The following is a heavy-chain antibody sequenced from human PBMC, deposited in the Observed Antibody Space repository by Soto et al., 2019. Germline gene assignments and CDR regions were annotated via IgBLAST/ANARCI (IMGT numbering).Heavy chain of an antibody. CDR1: GGSISNSF. V-gene: IGHV4-4*07. Sequence: ETLCRTCPVSGGSISNSFWNWIRQPSGKGLEWIGRIHSSGSTNYNPSLKSRVTMSVDTSKNQFSLKVSSVTAADTAVYYCARGSRHFDWLPDYWGQGTQVTVYS. J-gene: IGHJ4*02. CDR3: ARGSRHFDWLPDY. D-gene: IGHD3-9*01. CDR2: IHSSGST.